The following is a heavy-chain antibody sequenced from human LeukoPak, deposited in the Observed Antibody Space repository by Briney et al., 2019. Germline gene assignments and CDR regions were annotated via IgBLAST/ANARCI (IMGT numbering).Heavy chain of an antibody. J-gene: IGHJ4*02. CDR3: AKDSEADRRALDY. D-gene: IGHD1-14*01. CDR1: GFTFSSYA. CDR2: ISYDGSNK. Sequence: GGSLRLSCAASGFTFSSYAMHWVRQAPGKGLEWVAVISYDGSNKYYADSVKGRFTISRDNSKNTLYLQMNSLRAEDTAVYYCAKDSEADRRALDYWGQGTLVTVSS. V-gene: IGHV3-30-3*01.